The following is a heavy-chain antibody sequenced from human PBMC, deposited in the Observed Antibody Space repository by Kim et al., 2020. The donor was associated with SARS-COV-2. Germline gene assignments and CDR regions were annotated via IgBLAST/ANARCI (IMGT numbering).Heavy chain of an antibody. CDR3: ATSNIVATGGRAFDI. Sequence: ASVKVSCKVSGYTLTELSMHWVRQAPGKGLEWMGGFDPEDGETIYAQKFQGRVTMTEDTSTDTAYMELSSLRSEDTAVYYCATSNIVATGGRAFDIWGQGTMVTVSS. J-gene: IGHJ3*02. D-gene: IGHD5-12*01. CDR2: FDPEDGET. CDR1: GYTLTELS. V-gene: IGHV1-24*01.